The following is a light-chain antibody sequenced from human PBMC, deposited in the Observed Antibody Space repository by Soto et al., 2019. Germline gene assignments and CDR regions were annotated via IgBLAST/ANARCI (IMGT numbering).Light chain of an antibody. CDR2: DAS. CDR1: QSVSSY. Sequence: DIVLTQSPATLSLSPGEIATLSFRASQSVSSYLAWYQQKPGQAPRLLIYDASNRATGVPARFSGSGSGTDFTLTISRLEPEDFAVYYCQQYGSSPGTFGQGTRLENK. J-gene: IGKJ5*01. CDR3: QQYGSSPGT. V-gene: IGKV3-20*01.